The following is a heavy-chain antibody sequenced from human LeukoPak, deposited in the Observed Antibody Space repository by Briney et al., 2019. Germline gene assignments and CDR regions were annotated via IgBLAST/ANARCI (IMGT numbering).Heavy chain of an antibody. CDR3: ARIYSSGWYYDY. CDR1: GGSISSYY. J-gene: IGHJ4*02. CDR2: IYYGGST. Sequence: SETLSLTCTVSGGSISSYYWSWIRQPPGKGLEWIGYIYYGGSTNYNPSLKSRVTISVDTSKNQFSLKLSSVTAADTAVYYCARIYSSGWYYDYWGQGTLVTVSS. V-gene: IGHV4-59*01. D-gene: IGHD6-19*01.